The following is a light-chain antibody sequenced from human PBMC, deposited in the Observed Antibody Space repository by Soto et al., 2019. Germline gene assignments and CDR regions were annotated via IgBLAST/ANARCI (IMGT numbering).Light chain of an antibody. CDR3: QQYGRS. Sequence: EIVLTQSPGTLSLSPGERATLSCRASQSVSSSYLAWYQQKPGQAPRLLIYDASSRATGIPDRFSGSGSGTDVTLTISRLEPEDFAVYYCQQYGRSFGPGTKVDIK. J-gene: IGKJ3*01. CDR1: QSVSSSY. CDR2: DAS. V-gene: IGKV3-20*01.